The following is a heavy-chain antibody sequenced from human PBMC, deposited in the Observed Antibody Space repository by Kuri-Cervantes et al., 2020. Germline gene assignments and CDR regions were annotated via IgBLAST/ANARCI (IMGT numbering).Heavy chain of an antibody. CDR2: ISYDGSNK. CDR1: GFTFSGYG. Sequence: GGSLRLSCAASGFTFSGYGMHWVRQAPGKGLEWVAVISYDGSNKYYADSVKGRFTISRDNSKNTLYLQMNSLRAEDTAVYYCAKIESSHGDAQYYFDYWGQGTLVTVSS. D-gene: IGHD4-17*01. V-gene: IGHV3-30*18. CDR3: AKIESSHGDAQYYFDY. J-gene: IGHJ4*02.